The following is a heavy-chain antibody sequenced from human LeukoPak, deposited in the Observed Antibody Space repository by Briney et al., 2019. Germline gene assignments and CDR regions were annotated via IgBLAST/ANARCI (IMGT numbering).Heavy chain of an antibody. CDR2: IFGSGGST. Sequence: PGGSLRLSCAASGFTFSRYAMYWVRQAPGKGLEWVSGIFGSGGSTHYADSVKGRFTISRDNSKNTVYLQMNSLRAEDTAVYYCAKTTTGYSSGRYAGWPADYWGQGALVTVSS. D-gene: IGHD6-19*01. CDR3: AKTTTGYSSGRYAGWPADY. V-gene: IGHV3-23*01. CDR1: GFTFSRYA. J-gene: IGHJ4*02.